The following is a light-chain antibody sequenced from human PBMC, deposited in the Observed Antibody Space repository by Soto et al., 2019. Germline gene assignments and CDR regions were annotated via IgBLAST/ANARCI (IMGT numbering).Light chain of an antibody. J-gene: IGLJ3*02. CDR2: DDR. CDR3: QVWDTSTDHRWV. CDR1: TIGSKS. Sequence: SYALTQPASVSVAPGQTASITCGGNTIGSKSVHWYQQKPRQAPVLVVYDDRDRPSGIPERLSGSKSGNTATLTISRVEAGDEADYYCQVWDTSTDHRWVFGGGTKVTVL. V-gene: IGLV3-21*02.